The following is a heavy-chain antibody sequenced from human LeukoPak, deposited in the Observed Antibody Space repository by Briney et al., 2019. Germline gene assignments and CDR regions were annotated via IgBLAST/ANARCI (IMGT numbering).Heavy chain of an antibody. CDR1: GGSFSGYY. D-gene: IGHD2-2*01. V-gene: IGHV4-34*01. CDR3: ARSNYYRYCSSTSCPLYFDY. J-gene: IGHJ4*02. CDR2: INHSGST. Sequence: SETLSLTCAVYGGSFSGYYWSWIRQPPGKGLEWIGEINHSGSTNYNPSLKSRVTISVDTSKNQFSLKLSSVTAADTAVYYCARSNYYRYCSSTSCPLYFDYWGQGTLVTVSS.